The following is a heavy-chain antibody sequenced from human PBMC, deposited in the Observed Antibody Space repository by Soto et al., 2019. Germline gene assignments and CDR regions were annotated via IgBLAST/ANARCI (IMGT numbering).Heavy chain of an antibody. J-gene: IGHJ6*02. CDR1: GFTFSSYA. CDR2: ISGSGGST. Sequence: PGGSLRLSCAASGFTFSSYAMSWVRQAPGKGLEWVSAISGSGGSTYYAESVKGRFTISRDNSKNTLYLQMNSLRAEDTAVYYCAKSSPQLWFGESDDYYYGMDVWGQGTTVTVSS. V-gene: IGHV3-23*01. CDR3: AKSSPQLWFGESDDYYYGMDV. D-gene: IGHD3-10*01.